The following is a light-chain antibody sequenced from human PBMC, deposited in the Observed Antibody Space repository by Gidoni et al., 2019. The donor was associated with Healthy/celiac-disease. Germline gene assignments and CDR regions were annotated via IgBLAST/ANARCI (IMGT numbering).Light chain of an antibody. CDR2: EVR. CDR3: SSYTSSSTYV. V-gene: IGLV2-14*01. J-gene: IGLJ1*01. CDR1: SSDVGSYHY. Sequence: SALTQPASVSGSPGQSITISCTGTSSDVGSYHYVSWYQQHPGKAPKLMIYEVRNRPSGVSNRFSGSKSGNTTSLTISGLQAEDEADYYCSSYTSSSTYVFGTGTKVTVL.